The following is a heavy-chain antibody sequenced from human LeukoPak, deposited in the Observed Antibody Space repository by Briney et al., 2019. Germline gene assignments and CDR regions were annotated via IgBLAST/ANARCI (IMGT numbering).Heavy chain of an antibody. D-gene: IGHD3-10*01. Sequence: SETLSLTCTVSGYAITSGGFSWNWIRQSPGKGLEWIGCIYDRGPAYYNPSLKSRFTISVDRPKNQFFLNVTSLTAADTAVYFCARSRQASGLFNSWGQGTLVAVSS. V-gene: IGHV4-30-2*06. CDR3: ARSRQASGLFNS. CDR1: GYAITSGGFS. CDR2: IYDRGPA. J-gene: IGHJ5*01.